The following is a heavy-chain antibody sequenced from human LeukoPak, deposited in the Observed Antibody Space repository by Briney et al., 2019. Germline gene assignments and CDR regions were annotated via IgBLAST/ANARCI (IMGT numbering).Heavy chain of an antibody. D-gene: IGHD1-26*01. J-gene: IGHJ3*02. V-gene: IGHV3-23*01. CDR1: GLTFRSYA. Sequence: GGSLRLSCAASGLTFRSYAMSWVRQAPGKGLEWVSAISGSGGSTYYADSVKGRFTIARDNSKNTVSLQMNSLRAGDTAVYYCAKDQWERGADDAFDIWGQGTVVTVSS. CDR3: AKDQWERGADDAFDI. CDR2: ISGSGGST.